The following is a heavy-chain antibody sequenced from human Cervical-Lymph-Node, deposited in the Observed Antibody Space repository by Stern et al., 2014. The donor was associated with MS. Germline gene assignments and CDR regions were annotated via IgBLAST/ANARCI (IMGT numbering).Heavy chain of an antibody. CDR3: AREPQGGAWYYGMDV. CDR2: ISSVGS. CDR1: GFPFSSHS. J-gene: IGHJ6*02. Sequence: EVQLVESGGGLVKPGGSLLLSCAASGFPFSSHSMNWVRQAPGKGLEWVSSISSVGSFYAESVQGRFTISRDNAKDSLFLQMNSLRVDDKAVYYCAREPQGGAWYYGMDVWGQGTTVTVSS. V-gene: IGHV3-21*06. D-gene: IGHD1-26*01.